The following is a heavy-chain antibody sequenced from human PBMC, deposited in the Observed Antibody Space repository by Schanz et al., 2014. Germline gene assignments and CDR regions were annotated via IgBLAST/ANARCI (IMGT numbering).Heavy chain of an antibody. V-gene: IGHV1-3*01. CDR1: GGTFSSYT. Sequence: QVQLVQSGAEVKKPGSSVKVSCKASGGTFSSYTISWVRQAPGQRLEWMGWINAANGNTRYSQKFQGRVTITRDTSASTAYMELNSLNSDDTAVYYCATLDYADSVSWGQGTLVTVSS. CDR3: ATLDYADSVS. J-gene: IGHJ5*02. CDR2: INAANGNT. D-gene: IGHD4-17*01.